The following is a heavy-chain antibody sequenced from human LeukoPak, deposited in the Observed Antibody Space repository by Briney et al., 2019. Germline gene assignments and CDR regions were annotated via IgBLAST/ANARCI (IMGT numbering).Heavy chain of an antibody. D-gene: IGHD4-23*01. J-gene: IGHJ4*02. CDR1: GYTFTDYY. CDR2: IRLRSGGT. V-gene: IGHV1-2*06. Sequence: ASVKVSCKTYGYTFTDYYMHWMRQAPGQGLEWMGRIRLRSGGTNYAQKFQGRVTVTRDTSISTVYMELTRLSSDDTAVYYCRLVTMGDYWGQGTLVTVSS. CDR3: RLVTMGDY.